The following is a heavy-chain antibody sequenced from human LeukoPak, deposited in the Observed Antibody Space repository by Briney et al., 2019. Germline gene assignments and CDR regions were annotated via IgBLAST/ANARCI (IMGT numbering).Heavy chain of an antibody. CDR1: GFTFSSYS. Sequence: PGGSLRLSCAASGFTFSSYSMNWVRQALGKGLEWVSSISSSSSYIYYADSVKGRFTISRDNAKNSLYLQMNSLRAEDTAVYYCAREFGGTTVTPSTYWGQGTLVTVSS. CDR3: AREFGGTTVTPSTY. J-gene: IGHJ4*02. CDR2: ISSSSSYI. D-gene: IGHD4-17*01. V-gene: IGHV3-21*01.